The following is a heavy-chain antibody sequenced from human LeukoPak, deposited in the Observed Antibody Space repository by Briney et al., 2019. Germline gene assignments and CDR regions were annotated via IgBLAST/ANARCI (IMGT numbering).Heavy chain of an antibody. CDR3: ARAYDFWSGYSDPGMDV. D-gene: IGHD3-3*01. V-gene: IGHV1-46*01. J-gene: IGHJ6*02. CDR1: GYTFISYY. Sequence: GASVKVSCKASGYTFISYYMHWVRRAPGQGLEWMGIINPSGGSTSYAQKFQGRVTMTRDTSTSTVYMELSSLRSEDTAVYYCARAYDFWSGYSDPGMDVWGQGTTVTVSS. CDR2: INPSGGST.